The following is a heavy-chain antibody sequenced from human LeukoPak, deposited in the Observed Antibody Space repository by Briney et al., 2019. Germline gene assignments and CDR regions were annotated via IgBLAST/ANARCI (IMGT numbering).Heavy chain of an antibody. CDR3: ARYSLYDYVWGSYSQTFAFDY. V-gene: IGHV4-4*07. CDR1: GGSISSYY. Sequence: SETLSLTCTVSGGSISSYYWSWIRQPAGKGLEWIGRIYTSGSTNYNPSLKSRVTMSVDTSKNQFSLKLSSVTAADTAVYYCARYSLYDYVWGSYSQTFAFDYWGQGTLVTVSS. D-gene: IGHD3-16*01. J-gene: IGHJ4*02. CDR2: IYTSGST.